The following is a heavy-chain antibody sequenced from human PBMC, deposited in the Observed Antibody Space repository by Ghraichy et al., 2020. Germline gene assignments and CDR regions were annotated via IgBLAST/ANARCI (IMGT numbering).Heavy chain of an antibody. Sequence: SETLSLTCTVSGESVGSGGYFYTWIRQFTGQGLEWIGYVYDTGSTNYNPSLKSRLTISLDTSMGQFSLNLRSVTAADTAVYYLGREECSVDCCFSHWGQGTLVTFSS. CDR3: GREECSVDCCFSH. CDR1: GESVGSGGYF. D-gene: IGHD2-21*02. J-gene: IGHJ4*02. V-gene: IGHV4-31*03. CDR2: VYDTGST.